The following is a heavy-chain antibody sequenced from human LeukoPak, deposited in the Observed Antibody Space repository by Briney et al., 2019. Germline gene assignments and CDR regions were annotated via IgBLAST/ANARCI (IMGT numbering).Heavy chain of an antibody. CDR3: AKDSPYSSSWYPQNDAFDI. CDR1: GFTFSSYA. V-gene: IGHV3-23*01. J-gene: IGHJ3*02. D-gene: IGHD6-13*01. CDR2: ISGSGGST. Sequence: GGSLRLSCAASGFTFSSYAMSWVRQAPGKGLEWASAISGSGGSTYYADSVKGRFTISRDNSKNTLYLQMNSLRAEDSAVYYCAKDSPYSSSWYPQNDAFDIWGQGTMVTVSS.